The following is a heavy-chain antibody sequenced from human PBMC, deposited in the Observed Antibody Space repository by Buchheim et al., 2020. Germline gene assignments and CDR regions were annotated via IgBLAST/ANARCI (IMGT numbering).Heavy chain of an antibody. CDR1: GFTFSTYW. CDR2: IKSDGIRT. V-gene: IGHV3-74*01. D-gene: IGHD2-21*02. Sequence: EVQLVESGGGLVQPGGSLRLSCAASGFTFSTYWIHWVRQAPGKGLVWVSRIKSDGIRTTYADSVKGRFTISRDNAKNTLYLQMNSLRAEDTAVYYCARAACGGDCSYDYWGQGTL. CDR3: ARAACGGDCSYDY. J-gene: IGHJ4*02.